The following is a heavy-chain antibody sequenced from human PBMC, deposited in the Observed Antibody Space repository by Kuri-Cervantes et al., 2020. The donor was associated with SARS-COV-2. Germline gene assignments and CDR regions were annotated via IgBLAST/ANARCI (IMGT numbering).Heavy chain of an antibody. J-gene: IGHJ4*02. CDR2: IKSKTDGGTT. CDR3: TTDMANSIFGVVTDLDY. CDR1: GFTFSNAW. V-gene: IGHV3-15*01. D-gene: IGHD3-3*01. Sequence: GESLKISCAASGFTFSNAWTSWVRQAPGKGLEWVGRIKSKTDGGTTDYAAPVKGRFTISRDDSKNTLYLQMNSLKTEDTAVYYCTTDMANSIFGVVTDLDYWGQGTRVTVSS.